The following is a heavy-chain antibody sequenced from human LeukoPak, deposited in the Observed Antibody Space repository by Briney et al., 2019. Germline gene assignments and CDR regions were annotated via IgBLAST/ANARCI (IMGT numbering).Heavy chain of an antibody. D-gene: IGHD2-8*01. CDR1: GGSISSYY. CDR2: IYSSGST. Sequence: SETLSLTCTVSGGSISSYYWSWIRQPAGKGLEWIGRIYSSGSTNYKPSLKSRVTISVDKSKNQFSLKLSSVTAADTAVYYCAREIGYCTTGVCPPAGNFDYWRQGTLVTVSS. V-gene: IGHV4-4*07. J-gene: IGHJ4*02. CDR3: AREIGYCTTGVCPPAGNFDY.